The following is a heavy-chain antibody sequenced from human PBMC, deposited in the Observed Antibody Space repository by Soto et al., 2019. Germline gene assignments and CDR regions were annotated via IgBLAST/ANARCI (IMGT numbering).Heavy chain of an antibody. Sequence: GASVKVSCKASGGTFSSYAISWVRQAPGQGLEWMGGIIPIFGTANYAQKFQGRVTITADKSTSTAYMELSSLRSEDTAVYYCAVRFLEWSGDYYYYGMDVWGQGTTVTVSS. CDR1: GGTFSSYA. CDR2: IIPIFGTA. J-gene: IGHJ6*02. CDR3: AVRFLEWSGDYYYYGMDV. D-gene: IGHD3-3*01. V-gene: IGHV1-69*06.